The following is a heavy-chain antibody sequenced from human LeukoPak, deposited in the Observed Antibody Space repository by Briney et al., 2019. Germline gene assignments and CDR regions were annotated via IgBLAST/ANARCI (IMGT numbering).Heavy chain of an antibody. CDR2: FIPIFGIA. CDR3: ARDQGGIAAAGTRYYYGMDV. J-gene: IGHJ6*02. D-gene: IGHD6-13*01. Sequence: SVKLSCKASGGTCSSYAISWVRKALGQGLEWVGKFIPIFGIANYTKKFQGRVTITADKSTSTAYMELSSLRSEDTAVYYCARDQGGIAAAGTRYYYGMDVWGQGTTVTVSS. CDR1: GGTCSSYA. V-gene: IGHV1-69*04.